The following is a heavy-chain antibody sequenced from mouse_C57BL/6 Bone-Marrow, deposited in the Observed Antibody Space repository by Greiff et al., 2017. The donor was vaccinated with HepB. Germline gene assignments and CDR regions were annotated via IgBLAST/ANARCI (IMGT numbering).Heavy chain of an antibody. V-gene: IGHV1-64*01. CDR1: GYTFTSYW. CDR3: ARGVPPYYYAMDY. D-gene: IGHD5-1*01. J-gene: IGHJ4*01. Sequence: VQLQQPGAELVKPGASVKLSCKASGYTFTSYWMHWVKQRPGQGLEWIGMIHPNSGSTNYNEKFKSKATLTVDKSSSTAYMQLSSLTSEDSAVYYCARGVPPYYYAMDYWGQGTSVTVSS. CDR2: IHPNSGST.